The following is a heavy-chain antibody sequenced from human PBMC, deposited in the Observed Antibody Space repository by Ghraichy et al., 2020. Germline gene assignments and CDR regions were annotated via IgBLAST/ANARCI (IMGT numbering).Heavy chain of an antibody. Sequence: SETLSLTCTVSGGSISSSSYYWGWIRQPPGKGLEWIGSIYYSGSTYYNPSLKSRVTISVDTSKNQFSLKLSSVTAADTAVYYCARTTERYFDWLSNTPYWYFDLWGRGTLVTVSS. V-gene: IGHV4-39*01. CDR2: IYYSGST. CDR1: GGSISSSSYY. D-gene: IGHD3-9*01. CDR3: ARTTERYFDWLSNTPYWYFDL. J-gene: IGHJ2*01.